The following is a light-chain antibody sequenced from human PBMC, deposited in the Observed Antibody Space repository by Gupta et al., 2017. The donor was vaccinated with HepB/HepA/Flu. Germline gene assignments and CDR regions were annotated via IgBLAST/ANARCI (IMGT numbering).Light chain of an antibody. J-gene: IGKJ2*01. CDR1: QSVLYSSNGLNC. Sequence: DIVMIQSPDSLAVSLGERATINCKSSQSVLYSSNGLNCFAWYQQKPGQPPKLFIFWASTREYGVPDRFSGSGSGTDFTLTISSVQAEDVAVYYCQQYYGTPFTFGQGTNLEIK. CDR3: QQYYGTPFT. V-gene: IGKV4-1*01. CDR2: WAS.